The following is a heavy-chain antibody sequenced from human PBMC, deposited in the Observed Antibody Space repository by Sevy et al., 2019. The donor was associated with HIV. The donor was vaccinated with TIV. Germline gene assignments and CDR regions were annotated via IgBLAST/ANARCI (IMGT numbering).Heavy chain of an antibody. CDR2: IDQDGSDK. D-gene: IGHD3-22*01. CDR1: EFIFTGYW. V-gene: IGHV3-7*03. J-gene: IGHJ4*02. Sequence: GGSLRLSCAASEFIFTGYWMNWVRQAPGKGLEWVANIDQDGSDKRYVDSVRGRFTISRDDSKNSLYLQLNSLRAEDTAIYYCAREYDSSGYFDYWGQGTLVTVSS. CDR3: AREYDSSGYFDY.